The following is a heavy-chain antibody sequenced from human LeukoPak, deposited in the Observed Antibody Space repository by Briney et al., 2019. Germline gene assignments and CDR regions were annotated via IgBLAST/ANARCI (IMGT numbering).Heavy chain of an antibody. CDR1: GGSFSGYY. V-gene: IGHV4-34*01. Sequence: PSETLSLTCAVYGGSFSGYYWSWIRQPPGKGLEWIGEINHSGSTNYNPSLKSRVTTSVDMSKNQFSLKLSSVTAADTAVYYCARVLELYDILTGYQKYYFDYWGQGTLVTVSS. CDR2: INHSGST. D-gene: IGHD3-9*01. J-gene: IGHJ4*02. CDR3: ARVLELYDILTGYQKYYFDY.